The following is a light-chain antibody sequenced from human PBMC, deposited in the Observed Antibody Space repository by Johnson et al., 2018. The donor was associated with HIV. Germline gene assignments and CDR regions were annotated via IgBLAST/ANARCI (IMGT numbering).Light chain of an antibody. CDR3: ATWDDTLNGRYV. V-gene: IGLV1-44*01. CDR1: TSNIGNND. CDR2: RNN. Sequence: QSVLTQPPSVSAAPGQKATFSCSGSTSNIGNNDVSWYRHLPGTAPKLLIYRNNQRPSGVPDRFSGSKSGTSASLAISGLQAEDEADYYCATWDDTLNGRYVFGTVTKVTVL. J-gene: IGLJ1*01.